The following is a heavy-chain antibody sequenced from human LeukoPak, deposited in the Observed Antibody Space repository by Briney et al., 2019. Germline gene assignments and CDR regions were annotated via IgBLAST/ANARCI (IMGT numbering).Heavy chain of an antibody. CDR1: GFSFSTYS. J-gene: IGHJ4*02. CDR2: ISSSSAHI. D-gene: IGHD3-9*01. CDR3: ARGNTIIGMVHFDH. Sequence: GGSLRLSCAASGFSFSTYSMNWVRQAPGKGLEWVSSISSSSAHIFYADSVKGRFSISRDNAKNSLFLQMNSLRAEDTAVYYCARGNTIIGMVHFDHWGQGTLVTVSS. V-gene: IGHV3-21*01.